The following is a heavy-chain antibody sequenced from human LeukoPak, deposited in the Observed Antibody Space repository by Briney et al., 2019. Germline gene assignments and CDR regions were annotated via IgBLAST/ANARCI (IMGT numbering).Heavy chain of an antibody. V-gene: IGHV4-34*01. CDR1: GGPFSGYY. J-gene: IGHJ6*02. CDR3: ARGKGGYYYYYGMDV. Sequence: SETLSLTCAVYGGPFSGYYWSWIRQPPGKGLEWIGEINHSGSTNYNPSLKSRVTISVDTSKNQFSLKLSSVTAADTAAYYCARGKGGYYYYYGMDVWGQGTTVTVSS. CDR2: INHSGST.